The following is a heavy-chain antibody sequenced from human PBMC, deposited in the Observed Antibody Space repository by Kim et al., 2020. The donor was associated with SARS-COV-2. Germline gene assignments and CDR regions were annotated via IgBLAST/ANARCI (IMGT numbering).Heavy chain of an antibody. CDR3: ARVLLVRGHQWFDP. D-gene: IGHD3-10*01. CDR2: IYNSGST. Sequence: SETLSLTCAVSGGSISSGGYSWSWIRQSPGKGLEWIGYIYNSGSTKYNPSLKSRVTISVDRSKNQFSLKLSSVTAADTAVYYCARVLLVRGHQWFDPWGQGTPVTVSS. CDR1: GGSISSGGYS. V-gene: IGHV4-30-2*06. J-gene: IGHJ5*02.